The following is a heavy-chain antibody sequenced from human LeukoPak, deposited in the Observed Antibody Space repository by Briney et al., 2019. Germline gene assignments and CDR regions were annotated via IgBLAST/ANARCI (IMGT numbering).Heavy chain of an antibody. CDR3: AKALLGHSSGWLFDY. D-gene: IGHD6-19*01. CDR1: GFTFSSYG. CDR2: ISYDGSNK. J-gene: IGHJ4*02. V-gene: IGHV3-30*18. Sequence: PGGSLRLSCAASGFTFSSYGMHWVRQAPGKGLEWVAVISYDGSNKYYADSVKGRFTISRDNSKNTLYLQMNSLRAEDTAVYYCAKALLGHSSGWLFDYWGQGTLVTVSS.